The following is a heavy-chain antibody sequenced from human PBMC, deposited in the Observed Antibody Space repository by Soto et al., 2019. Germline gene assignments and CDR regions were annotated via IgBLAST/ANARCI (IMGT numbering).Heavy chain of an antibody. CDR3: ARGIFGSGTANEY. J-gene: IGHJ4*02. Sequence: EVQLVESGGGLVQPGGSLRLSCAASGFTFSGSWMHWVRQAPGKGLVWVSRINGDGSGTSYADFVKGRFTISRDDAKTTLFLQMNGLRAEDTAVYYCARGIFGSGTANEYWGQGTLVTISS. CDR2: INGDGSGT. CDR1: GFTFSGSW. V-gene: IGHV3-74*01. D-gene: IGHD3-10*01.